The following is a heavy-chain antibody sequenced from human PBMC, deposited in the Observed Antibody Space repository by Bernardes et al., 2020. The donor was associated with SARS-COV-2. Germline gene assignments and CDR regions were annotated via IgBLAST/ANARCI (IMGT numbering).Heavy chain of an antibody. J-gene: IGHJ4*02. D-gene: IGHD2-15*01. CDR3: ARDRYCSGGSCFSDL. CDR1: DFTFSSYA. CDR2: IGGSGGNT. V-gene: IGHV3-23*01. Sequence: GGSLRLSCEVSDFTFSSYAMSRVRQAPGKGLEWVSIIGGSGGNTYYADSVKGRFTISRDNSRNVLYLQMNSLRADDTAVYYCARDRYCSGGSCFSDLWGQGTLVTVSS.